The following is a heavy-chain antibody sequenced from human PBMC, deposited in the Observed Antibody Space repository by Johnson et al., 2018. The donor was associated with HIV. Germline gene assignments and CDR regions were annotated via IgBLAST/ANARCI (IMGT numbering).Heavy chain of an antibody. CDR2: IKSKTDGSHSI. CDR1: GFTFSNAW. V-gene: IGHV3-15*01. CDR3: ALGGSWYAFDI. D-gene: IGHD2-15*01. Sequence: VQLVESGGGVVRPGGSLRLACAATGFTFSNAWMSWVRQAPGKGLEWVGRIKSKTDGSHSIYYADSVKGRFTVSRDNSKNSLYLQMNSLRAEDTAVYYCALGGSWYAFDIWGQGTMVTVSS. J-gene: IGHJ3*02.